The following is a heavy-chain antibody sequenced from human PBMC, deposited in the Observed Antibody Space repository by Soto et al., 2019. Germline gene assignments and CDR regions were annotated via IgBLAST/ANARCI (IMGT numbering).Heavy chain of an antibody. CDR3: ARSMPHIVVVVAAEYYYYMDV. V-gene: IGHV3-21*01. CDR2: ISSSSSYI. CDR1: GFTFSSYS. D-gene: IGHD2-15*01. Sequence: GGSLRLSCAASGFTFSSYSMNWVRQAPGKGLEWVSSISSSSSYIYYADSVKGRFTISRDNAKNSLYLQMNSLRAEDTAVYYCARSMPHIVVVVAAEYYYYMDVWGKGTTVTVSS. J-gene: IGHJ6*03.